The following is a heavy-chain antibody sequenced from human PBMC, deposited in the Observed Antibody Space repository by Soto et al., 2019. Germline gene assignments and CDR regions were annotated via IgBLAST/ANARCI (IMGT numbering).Heavy chain of an antibody. V-gene: IGHV3-66*01. CDR1: GFTVSTNY. Sequence: GGSLRLSCAASGFTVSTNYMSWVRQAPGKGLEWVSVIYLGGSTYYADSVKGRFTISRDNSKNTLSLQMNSLRAEDTAVYYCAREIFRALGATAIGYWGQGTLVTVSS. D-gene: IGHD1-26*01. CDR3: AREIFRALGATAIGY. CDR2: IYLGGST. J-gene: IGHJ4*02.